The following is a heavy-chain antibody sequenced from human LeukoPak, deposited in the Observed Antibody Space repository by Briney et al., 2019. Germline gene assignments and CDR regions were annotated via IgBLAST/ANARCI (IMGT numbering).Heavy chain of an antibody. CDR3: AKARGTRDGPFDI. CDR2: ISYDGSQK. Sequence: GGSLRLSRVGSGFTFRTYGMHWVRQAPGKGLEWVAVISYDGSQKNFVDSVKGRLTISRDNSKNTVYLQMNSLRSEDTAVYFCAKARGTRDGPFDIWGQGTMVTVSS. J-gene: IGHJ3*02. V-gene: IGHV3-30*18. CDR1: GFTFRTYG. D-gene: IGHD3-16*01.